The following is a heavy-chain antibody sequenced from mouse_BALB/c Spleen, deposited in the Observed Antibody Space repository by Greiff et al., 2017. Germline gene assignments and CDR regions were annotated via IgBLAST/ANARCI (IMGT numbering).Heavy chain of an antibody. CDR1: GFTFTDYY. D-gene: IGHD1-1*01. J-gene: IGHJ2*01. Sequence: EVQVLESGGGLVQPGGSLRLSCATSGFTFTDYYMSWVRQPPGKALEWLGFIRNKANGYTTEYSASVKGRFTISRDNSQSILYLQMNTLRAEDSATYYCARDSYYYGSSPLDFDYWGQGTTLTVSS. V-gene: IGHV7-3*02. CDR3: ARDSYYYGSSPLDFDY. CDR2: IRNKANGYTT.